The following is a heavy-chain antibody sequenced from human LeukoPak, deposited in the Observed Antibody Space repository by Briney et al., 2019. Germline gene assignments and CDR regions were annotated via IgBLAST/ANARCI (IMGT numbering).Heavy chain of an antibody. CDR3: SKCSYGDYVGNFDF. CDR1: GFTFSSYA. V-gene: IGHV3-23*01. D-gene: IGHD4-17*01. Sequence: PGGSLRLSCAASGFTFSSYAMSWVRQAPGKGLEWVSAISGSGGSTFYADSVKRRLTISGDDSKNTLYLQMHSLRGEDTAVYYCSKCSYGDYVGNFDFWGQGTLVTVSS. CDR2: ISGSGGST. J-gene: IGHJ4*02.